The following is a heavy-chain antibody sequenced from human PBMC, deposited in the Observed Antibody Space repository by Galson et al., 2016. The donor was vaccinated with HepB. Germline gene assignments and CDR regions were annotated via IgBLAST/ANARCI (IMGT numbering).Heavy chain of an antibody. CDR1: GGHFSSLP. D-gene: IGHD6-19*01. CDR2: IVPVFGII. V-gene: IGHV1-69*10. CDR3: ATDQGSGWYR. J-gene: IGHJ4*02. Sequence: SVKVSCKASGGHFSSLPLSWVRQAPGQGLEWMGGIVPVFGIINYGPTFQGRVTISADTSTSTVYMEVRSLTSDHTAVYYSATDQGSGWYRWGQGTLVTVSS.